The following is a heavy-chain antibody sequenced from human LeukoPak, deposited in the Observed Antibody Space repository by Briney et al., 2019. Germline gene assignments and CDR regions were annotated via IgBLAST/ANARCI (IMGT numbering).Heavy chain of an antibody. CDR1: GYTFTSYG. CDR2: ISAYNGNT. Sequence: GASVKVSCKASGYTFTSYGISWVRQAPGQGLEWMGWISAYNGNTNYAQKLQGRVTMTTDTSTSTAYMELRSLRSDDTAVYYCARGVIAAAGPSYYYYYGMDVWGQGTTVTVSS. J-gene: IGHJ6*02. V-gene: IGHV1-18*01. CDR3: ARGVIAAAGPSYYYYYGMDV. D-gene: IGHD6-13*01.